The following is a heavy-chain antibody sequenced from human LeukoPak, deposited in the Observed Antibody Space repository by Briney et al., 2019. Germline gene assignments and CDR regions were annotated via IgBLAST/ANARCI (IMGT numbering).Heavy chain of an antibody. CDR3: AREYTLYRSGWFLDY. Sequence: SETLSLTCTVSGDSNTNSIYYWGWIRQPPGKGLKWIGSIDYSGSTYYNPSLKSRATISIDTSKNQFSLKPSSVTAADTAVYYCAREYTLYRSGWFLDYWGQGTVVAVSS. CDR1: GDSNTNSIYY. D-gene: IGHD6-19*01. CDR2: IDYSGST. V-gene: IGHV4-39*07. J-gene: IGHJ4*02.